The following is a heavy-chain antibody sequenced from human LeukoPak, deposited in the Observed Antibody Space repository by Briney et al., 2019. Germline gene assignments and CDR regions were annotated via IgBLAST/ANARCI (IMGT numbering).Heavy chain of an antibody. V-gene: IGHV5-51*01. Sequence: GESLKISCKGAGYSFTSYWIGWVRQMPGKGLEWMGMIYPGDSDTRYSPSFQGQVTISADKSISTAYLQWSSLKASDTAMYYCARLYYDFWSGYYMDYNWFDLWGQGTLVTVSS. D-gene: IGHD3-3*01. CDR1: GYSFTSYW. CDR2: IYPGDSDT. CDR3: ARLYYDFWSGYYMDYNWFDL. J-gene: IGHJ5*02.